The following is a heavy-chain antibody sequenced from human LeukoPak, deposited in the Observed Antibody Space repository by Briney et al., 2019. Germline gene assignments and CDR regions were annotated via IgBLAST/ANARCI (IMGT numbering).Heavy chain of an antibody. V-gene: IGHV3-23*01. CDR2: ISGSGGNT. Sequence: TGGSLRLSCAASGFTFSNYPMHRVRQAPGNGLEWVSGISGSGGNTYYADSVKGRFTISRDNSRDTLSLQMNSLRAEDTALYYCAKGFYASGSSVSALNYYGQGTLVTVSS. CDR3: AKGFYASGSSVSALNY. J-gene: IGHJ4*02. D-gene: IGHD3-10*01. CDR1: GFTFSNYP.